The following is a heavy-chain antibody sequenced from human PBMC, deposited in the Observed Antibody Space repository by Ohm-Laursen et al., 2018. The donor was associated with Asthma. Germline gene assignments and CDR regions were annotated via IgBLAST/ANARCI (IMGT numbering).Heavy chain of an antibody. Sequence: SDTLSLTCTVSGGSVSSGSYYWSWIRQPPGKGLEWIGYIYYSGSTNYNPSLKSRVTISVDTSKNQFSLKLSSVTAADTAVYYCASQNSFGSTIDYWGQGTLVTVSS. D-gene: IGHD3-10*01. J-gene: IGHJ4*02. CDR1: GGSVSSGSYY. CDR3: ASQNSFGSTIDY. CDR2: IYYSGST. V-gene: IGHV4-61*01.